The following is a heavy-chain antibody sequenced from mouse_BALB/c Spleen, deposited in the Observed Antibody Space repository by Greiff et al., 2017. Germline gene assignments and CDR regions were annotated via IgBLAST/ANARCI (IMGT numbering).Heavy chain of an antibody. J-gene: IGHJ3*01. CDR2: INPYNDGT. CDR3: ARSIYYDYDRGGWFAY. Sequence: VQLQQSGPELVKPGASVKMSCKASGYTFTSYVMHWVKQKPGQGLEWIGYINPYNDGTKYNEKFKGKATLTSDKSSSTAYMELNSLTSEDSAVYYCARSIYYDYDRGGWFAYWGQGTLVTVSA. CDR1: GYTFTSYV. V-gene: IGHV1-14*01. D-gene: IGHD2-4*01.